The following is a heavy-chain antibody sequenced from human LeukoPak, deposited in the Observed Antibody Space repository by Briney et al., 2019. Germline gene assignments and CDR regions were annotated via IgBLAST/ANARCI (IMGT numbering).Heavy chain of an antibody. Sequence: SETLSLTCTVSGGSISSYYWSWIRQPPGKGLEWIGYIYYSGSTNYNPSLKSRVTISVDTSKNQFSLKLSSVTAADTAVYYCARGGLPGSFYYYYYGMDVWGQGTTVTVSS. V-gene: IGHV4-59*01. CDR3: ARGGLPGSFYYYYYGMDV. D-gene: IGHD4-11*01. J-gene: IGHJ6*02. CDR1: GGSISSYY. CDR2: IYYSGST.